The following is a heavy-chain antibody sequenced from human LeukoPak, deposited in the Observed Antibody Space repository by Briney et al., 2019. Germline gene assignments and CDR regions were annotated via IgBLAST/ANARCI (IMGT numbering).Heavy chain of an antibody. J-gene: IGHJ5*02. Sequence: ASVKVSCKASGGTFSSYAISWVRQAPEQGLEWMGGIIPIFGTANYAQKFQGRVTITTDESTSTAYMELSSLRSEDTAVYYCAREVNYYDSSGYYYVNWFDPWGQGTLVTVSS. CDR3: AREVNYYDSSGYYYVNWFDP. D-gene: IGHD3-22*01. CDR1: GGTFSSYA. CDR2: IIPIFGTA. V-gene: IGHV1-69*05.